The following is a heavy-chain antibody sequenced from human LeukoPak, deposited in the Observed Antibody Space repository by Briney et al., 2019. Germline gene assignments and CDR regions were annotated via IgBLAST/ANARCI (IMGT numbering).Heavy chain of an antibody. V-gene: IGHV1-69*13. D-gene: IGHD3-10*01. J-gene: IGHJ6*02. CDR2: IIPIFGTA. CDR3: ARVYGSGSYHHYYYYGMDV. Sequence: ASVKVSCKASGGTFSSYAISWVRQAPGQGLEWMGGIIPIFGTANYAQKFQGRVTITADESTSTAYMELSSLRSEDTAVYYCARVYGSGSYHHYYYYGMDVWGQGTTVTVSS. CDR1: GGTFSSYA.